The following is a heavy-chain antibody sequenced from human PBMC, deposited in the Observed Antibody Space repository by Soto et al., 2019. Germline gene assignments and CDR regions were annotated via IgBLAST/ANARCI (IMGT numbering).Heavy chain of an antibody. Sequence: EVQLVESGGGLVQPGGSLRLSCAASGFTFSSYSMNWVRQAPGKGLEWVSYISSSSSTIYYADSVKGRFTISRDNAKNSLYLQMNSLRDEDTAVYYCARAGDIVVVPAAQIDYWGQGTLVTVSS. CDR3: ARAGDIVVVPAAQIDY. V-gene: IGHV3-48*02. J-gene: IGHJ4*02. CDR1: GFTFSSYS. D-gene: IGHD2-2*01. CDR2: ISSSSSTI.